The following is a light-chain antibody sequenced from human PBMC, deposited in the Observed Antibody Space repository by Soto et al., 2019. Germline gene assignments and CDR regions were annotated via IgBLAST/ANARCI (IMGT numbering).Light chain of an antibody. CDR1: QSIGSW. J-gene: IGKJ1*01. Sequence: MTQSPSTLSGKIGDRVTITCRASQSIGSWVTWYQQKPGRAPNLLIHKASHLESGVPSRFSGSGSGTEFTLTISSLQPGDFATYYCQQYNSYSWTFAQGS. CDR3: QQYNSYSWT. CDR2: KAS. V-gene: IGKV1-5*03.